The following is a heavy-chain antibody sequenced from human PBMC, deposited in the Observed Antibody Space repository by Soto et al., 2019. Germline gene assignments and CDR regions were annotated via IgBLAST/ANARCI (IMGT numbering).Heavy chain of an antibody. CDR1: GGSFSGYY. Sequence: PSETLSLTCAIYGGSFSGYYWSWIRHPPGKGLEWIGGINHSGSTNYNPSLKSRVTISVDTSKNQFSLNLSSVTAADTAVYYCARGRQRGAGSYRDYFDYWGQGSLVTVSS. J-gene: IGHJ4*02. V-gene: IGHV4-34*01. CDR3: ARGRQRGAGSYRDYFDY. CDR2: INHSGST. D-gene: IGHD3-10*01.